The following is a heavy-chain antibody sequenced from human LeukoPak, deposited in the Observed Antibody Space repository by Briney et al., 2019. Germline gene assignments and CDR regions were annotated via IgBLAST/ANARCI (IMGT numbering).Heavy chain of an antibody. CDR2: ISHSGNT. CDR3: ARHYSTDPFDY. CDR1: GASINSYY. D-gene: IGHD4-11*01. V-gene: IGHV4-59*08. J-gene: IGHJ4*02. Sequence: SETLSLTCTVSGASINSYYWSWIRQPPGKGLEWVACISHSGNTNYNPSLKTRVTISADTSKSQISLKLTSVTAADTATYYCARHYSTDPFDYWGQGTPVTVSA.